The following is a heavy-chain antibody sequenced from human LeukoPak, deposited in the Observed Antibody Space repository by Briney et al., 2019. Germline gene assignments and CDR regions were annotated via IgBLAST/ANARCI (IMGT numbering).Heavy chain of an antibody. D-gene: IGHD1-1*01. CDR3: ARRYPLWFGP. Sequence: PSETLSLTCAVYGGSFSGYYWSWIRQPPGKGLEWIGEINHSGSTNYNPSLKSRVTISVDTSKNQFSLKLSSVTAADTAVCYCARRYPLWFGPWGQGTLVTVSS. V-gene: IGHV4-34*01. CDR2: INHSGST. CDR1: GGSFSGYY. J-gene: IGHJ5*02.